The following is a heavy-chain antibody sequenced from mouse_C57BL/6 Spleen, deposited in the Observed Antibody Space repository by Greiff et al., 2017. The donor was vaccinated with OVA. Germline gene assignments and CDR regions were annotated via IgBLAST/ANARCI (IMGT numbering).Heavy chain of an antibody. J-gene: IGHJ1*03. CDR3: ARTGWDDDWYFDV. CDR2: IHHNSGST. D-gene: IGHD4-1*01. V-gene: IGHV1-64*01. Sequence: QVQLQQPGAELVKPGASVKLSCKASGYTFTSYWMHWVKQRPGQGLEWIGMIHHNSGSTNYNEKFKSKATLTVDKSSSTADMQLSSLTSEDSAVYYCARTGWDDDWYFDVWGTGTTVTVSS. CDR1: GYTFTSYW.